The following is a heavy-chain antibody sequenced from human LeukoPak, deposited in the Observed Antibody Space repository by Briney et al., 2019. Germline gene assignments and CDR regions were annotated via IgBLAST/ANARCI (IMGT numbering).Heavy chain of an antibody. CDR2: ITYDGSDK. D-gene: IGHD2-15*01. J-gene: IGHJ5*02. V-gene: IGHV3-30-3*01. CDR1: GFSFSTFA. CDR3: ARDSGFLPYNWFDT. Sequence: QSWGSLRLSCAASGFSFSTFAMDWVRQAPGKGLEWVAVITYDGSDKYYADSVKGRFSISRDNSKNTLYLQMNSLRAEDTAVYYCARDSGFLPYNWFDTWGQGTLVTVSS.